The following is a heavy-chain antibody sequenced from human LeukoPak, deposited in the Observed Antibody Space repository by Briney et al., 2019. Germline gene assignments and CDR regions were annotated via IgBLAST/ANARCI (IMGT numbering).Heavy chain of an antibody. J-gene: IGHJ3*02. CDR2: INPNSGGT. CDR3: ARTWGYCSSTSCRDAFDT. Sequence: ASVKVSCKASGYTFTGYYMHWVRQAPGQGLEWMGWINPNSGGTNYAQKFQGRVTMTRDTSISTAYMELSRLRSDDTAVYYCARTWGYCSSTSCRDAFDTWGQGTMVTVSS. CDR1: GYTFTGYY. V-gene: IGHV1-2*02. D-gene: IGHD2-2*01.